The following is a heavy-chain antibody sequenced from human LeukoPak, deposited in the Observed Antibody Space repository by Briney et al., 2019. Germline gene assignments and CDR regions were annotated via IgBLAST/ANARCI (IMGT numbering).Heavy chain of an antibody. CDR1: GFTFSSYA. CDR2: ISGSGDST. CDR3: AKGRKYNSSFTHDY. D-gene: IGHD6-13*01. Sequence: TGGSLRLSCAASGFTFSSYAMSWVRQAPGKGLEWVSAISGSGDSTYYADSVKGRFTISRDNSKNTLYLQMNSLRAEDTAIYYCAKGRKYNSSFTHDYWGQGTLVTVSS. J-gene: IGHJ4*02. V-gene: IGHV3-23*01.